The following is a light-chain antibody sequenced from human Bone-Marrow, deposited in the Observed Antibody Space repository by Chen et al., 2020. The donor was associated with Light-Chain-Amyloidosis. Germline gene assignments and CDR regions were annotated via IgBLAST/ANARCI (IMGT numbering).Light chain of an antibody. V-gene: IGLV2-23*01. J-gene: IGLJ1*01. Sequence: QSALTHPASVSGSPGQSITIPCTGTSSNGGDYSLGPWYQQHPGKAPKLILYEGIQRPSGVSSRFSGSMSGNTASLTISGLQTEDEADYFCYTYAGSATFVFGSATTVTVL. CDR1: SSNGGDYSL. CDR2: EGI. CDR3: YTYAGSATFV.